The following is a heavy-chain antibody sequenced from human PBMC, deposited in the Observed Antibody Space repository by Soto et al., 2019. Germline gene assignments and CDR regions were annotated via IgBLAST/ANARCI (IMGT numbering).Heavy chain of an antibody. V-gene: IGHV4-39*01. J-gene: IGHJ4*02. Sequence: QLQLQESGPGLVKPSETLSLTRTVSGGSISSISYYWGWIRQPPGKGLEWIGSIKYSGHTFYNPSLKSRVTMSVDTSKNQFSLRLSSVTAAETAVYYCARVDIAVVPSTTFDYWGQGTLVTVSS. CDR2: IKYSGHT. D-gene: IGHD2-2*01. CDR3: ARVDIAVVPSTTFDY. CDR1: GGSISSISYY.